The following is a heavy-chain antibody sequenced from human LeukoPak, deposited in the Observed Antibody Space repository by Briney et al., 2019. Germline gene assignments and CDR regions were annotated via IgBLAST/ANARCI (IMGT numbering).Heavy chain of an antibody. V-gene: IGHV4-38-2*02. J-gene: IGHJ6*03. D-gene: IGHD3-10*01. CDR2: IYHSGST. CDR3: ASVYYYGSGSYYKPYYYYYYMDV. CDR1: GYSISSGYY. Sequence: PSETLSLTCTVSGYSISSGYYWGWTRQPPGKGLEWIGSIYHSGSTYYNPSLKSRVTISVDTSKNQFSLKLSSVTAADTAVYYCASVYYYGSGSYYKPYYYYYYMDVWGKGTTVTVSS.